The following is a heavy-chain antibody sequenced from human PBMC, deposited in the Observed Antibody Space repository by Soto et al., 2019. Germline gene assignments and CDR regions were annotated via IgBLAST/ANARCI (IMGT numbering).Heavy chain of an antibody. J-gene: IGHJ6*02. D-gene: IGHD2-15*01. CDR2: ISYDGRSE. V-gene: IGHV3-30*18. CDR1: GFPFSNFG. CDR3: AKDLDVVMVLSATRGLDV. Sequence: GGSLRLSCVGSGFPFSNFGMHCVRQAPGNGLEWVAGISYDGRSESYVDSVRGRFTLSRDNSKNTLSLQMISLRPEDTGVYYCAKDLDVVMVLSATRGLDVWGQGTTVPSP.